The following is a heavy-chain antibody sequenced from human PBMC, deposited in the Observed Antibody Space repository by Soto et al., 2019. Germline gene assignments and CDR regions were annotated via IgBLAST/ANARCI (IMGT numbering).Heavy chain of an antibody. CDR2: IWYDGSNK. J-gene: IGHJ6*02. CDR3: ARDSHASNFDYYYYYGMDV. CDR1: GFTFSSYG. V-gene: IGHV3-33*01. D-gene: IGHD4-4*01. Sequence: GGSLRLSCAASGFTFSSYGMHWVRQARGKGLEWVAVIWYDGSNKYYADSVKGRFTISRDNSKNTLYLQMNSLRAEDTAVYYCARDSHASNFDYYYYYGMDVWGQGTTVTVSS.